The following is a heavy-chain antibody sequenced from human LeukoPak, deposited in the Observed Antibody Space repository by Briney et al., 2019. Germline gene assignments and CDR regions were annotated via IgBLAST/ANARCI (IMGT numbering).Heavy chain of an antibody. D-gene: IGHD6-6*01. CDR2: TYYRSKWYN. CDR1: GDSVSSNSAA. Sequence: SQTLSLTCAISGDSVSSNSAAWNWIRQSPSRGLEWLGRTYYRSKWYNDYAVSVKSRITINPDTSKNQFSLQLNSVTPEDTAVYYCARGGSSIAARRLRPEGAFDIWGQGTMVTVSS. J-gene: IGHJ3*02. V-gene: IGHV6-1*01. CDR3: ARGGSSIAARRLRPEGAFDI.